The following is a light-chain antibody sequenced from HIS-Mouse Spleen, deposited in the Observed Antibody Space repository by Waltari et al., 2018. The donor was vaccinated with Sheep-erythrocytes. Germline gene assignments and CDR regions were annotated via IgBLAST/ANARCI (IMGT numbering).Light chain of an antibody. V-gene: IGLV2-11*01. J-gene: IGLJ3*02. CDR2: DVS. CDR3: CSYAGSYTLV. Sequence: QSALTQPRSVSGSPGQSVTISCTGTSSDVGGYNYVSWHQQHPGKDPKLMIYDVSKRPSGVPDRFSGSKSGNTASLTISGLQAEDEADYYCCSYAGSYTLVFGGGTKLTVL. CDR1: SSDVGGYNY.